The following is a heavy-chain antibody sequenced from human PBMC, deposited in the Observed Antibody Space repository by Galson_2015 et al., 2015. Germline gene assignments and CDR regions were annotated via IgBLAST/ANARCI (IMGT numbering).Heavy chain of an antibody. V-gene: IGHV3-15*01. J-gene: IGHJ6*02. CDR1: GFTFSNAW. D-gene: IGHD1-14*01. Sequence: SLRLSCAASGFTFSNAWMSWVRQAPGKGLEWVGRIKSKTDGGTTDYAAPVKGRFTISRDDSKNTLYLQMNSLKTEDTAVYYCARGLHDRKEYYYYGMDVWGQGTTVTVSS. CDR3: ARGLHDRKEYYYYGMDV. CDR2: IKSKTDGGTT.